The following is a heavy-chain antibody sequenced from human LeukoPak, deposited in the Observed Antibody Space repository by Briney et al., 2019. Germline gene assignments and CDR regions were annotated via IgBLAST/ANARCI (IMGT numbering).Heavy chain of an antibody. CDR3: ASPTRNSLWNSLDAFDI. CDR2: IISSSSSM. J-gene: IGHJ3*02. CDR1: GFTFSSYS. V-gene: IGHV3-21*01. Sequence: PGGSLRLSCAASGFTFSSYSMNWIRQPPGKGLEWVSSIISSSSSMYYADSVKGRFTVSRDNAKNSLYLQMSSLRAEDTAVYYCASPTRNSLWNSLDAFDIWGQGTMVTVSS. D-gene: IGHD1-14*01.